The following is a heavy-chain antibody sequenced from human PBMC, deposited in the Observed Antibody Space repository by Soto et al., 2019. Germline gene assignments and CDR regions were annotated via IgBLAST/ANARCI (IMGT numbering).Heavy chain of an antibody. CDR3: ARVRGWYPLDY. Sequence: QVQLVQSGAEEKKPGASVKVSCKASGYTFTSYAMHWVRQAPGQRLEWMGWINAGNGNTKYSQQFQGRVTITRDTAASTAYMKLSSLRTEHTAVYYCARVRGWYPLDYWGQGALVSFSS. CDR2: INAGNGNT. V-gene: IGHV1-3*05. CDR1: GYTFTSYA. D-gene: IGHD6-19*01. J-gene: IGHJ4*02.